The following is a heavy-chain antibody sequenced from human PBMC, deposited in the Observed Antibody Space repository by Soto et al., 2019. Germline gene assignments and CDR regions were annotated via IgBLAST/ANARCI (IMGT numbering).Heavy chain of an antibody. CDR2: VYYSGST. CDR3: ARTLVYTLYFDY. V-gene: IGHV4-30-4*01. D-gene: IGHD2-8*01. CDR1: GGSISSGDYY. J-gene: IGHJ4*02. Sequence: QVQLQESGPGLVKPSETLSLTCNVSGGSISSGDYYWSWIRQPPGKGLEWIGYVYYSGSTHYNPSLKSRVTVSIDTSKNLFSLKLSSVTAADTAVYFCARTLVYTLYFDYWGQGTLVTVSS.